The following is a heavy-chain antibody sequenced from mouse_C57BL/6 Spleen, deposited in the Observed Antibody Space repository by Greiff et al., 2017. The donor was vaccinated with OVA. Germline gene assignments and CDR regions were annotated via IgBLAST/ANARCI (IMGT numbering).Heavy chain of an antibody. J-gene: IGHJ2*01. CDR1: GYTFTSYW. V-gene: IGHV1-7*01. CDR2: INPSSGYT. Sequence: QVHVKQSGAELAKPGASVKLSCKASGYTFTSYWMHWVKQRPGQGLEWIGYINPSSGYTKYNQKFKDKATLTADKSSSTAYMHLSSLTYEDAAVYYCAILLPLGVYWGQGTTLTVSS. CDR3: AILLPLGVY. D-gene: IGHD1-1*01.